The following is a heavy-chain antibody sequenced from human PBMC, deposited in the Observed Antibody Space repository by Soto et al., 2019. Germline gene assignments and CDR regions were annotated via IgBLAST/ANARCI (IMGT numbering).Heavy chain of an antibody. J-gene: IGHJ3*02. CDR1: GFTFSSYA. CDR3: ARVVMATTYDAFDI. CDR2: ISYDGSNK. Sequence: QVQLVESGGGVVQPGRSLRLSCAASGFTFSSYAMHWVRQAPGKGLEWVAVISYDGSNKYYADSVKGRFTISRDNSKNTLYLQMNSLRAEDTAVYYCARVVMATTYDAFDIWGQGTMVTVSS. V-gene: IGHV3-30-3*01. D-gene: IGHD2-21*01.